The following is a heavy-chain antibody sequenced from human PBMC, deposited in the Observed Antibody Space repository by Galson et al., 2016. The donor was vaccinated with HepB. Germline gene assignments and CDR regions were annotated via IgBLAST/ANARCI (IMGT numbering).Heavy chain of an antibody. D-gene: IGHD3-10*01. Sequence: SVQGRFTVSRDTSNNTLYLQMSSLRPEDTAVYFCARAVSVFGLRSSPHDAFDVWGQGTLVTVSS. V-gene: IGHV3-30*15. J-gene: IGHJ3*01. CDR3: ARAVSVFGLRSSPHDAFDV.